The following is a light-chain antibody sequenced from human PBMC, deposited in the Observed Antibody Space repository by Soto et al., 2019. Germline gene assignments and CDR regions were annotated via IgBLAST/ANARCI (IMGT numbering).Light chain of an antibody. CDR1: SSAVGAYNY. CDR2: EVS. CDR3: SSYTSSSTPYV. Sequence: QSALTQPASVSGSPGQSITISCTGTSSAVGAYNYVSWYQQHPGKAPKLMIYEVSNRPSGVSNRFSGSKSGNTASLTISGLQAEDEADYYCSSYTSSSTPYVFGTGTKLTVL. V-gene: IGLV2-14*01. J-gene: IGLJ1*01.